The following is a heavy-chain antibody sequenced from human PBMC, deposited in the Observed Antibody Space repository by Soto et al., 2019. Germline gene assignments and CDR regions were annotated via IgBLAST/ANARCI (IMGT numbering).Heavy chain of an antibody. V-gene: IGHV1-69*13. J-gene: IGHJ4*02. D-gene: IGHD2-2*01. CDR2: IIPIFGTA. CDR1: GGTFSSYA. Sequence: SVKVSCKASGGTFSSYAISWVRQAPGQGLEWMGGIIPIFGTANYAQKFQGRVTITADESTSTAYMELSSLRSEDTAVYYCARAGGYCISTSCYLLNYWGQGTLVTVSS. CDR3: ARAGGYCISTSCYLLNY.